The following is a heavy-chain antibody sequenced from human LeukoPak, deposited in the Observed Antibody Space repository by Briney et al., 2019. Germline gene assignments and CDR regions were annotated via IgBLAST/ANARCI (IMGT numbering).Heavy chain of an antibody. D-gene: IGHD6-13*01. V-gene: IGHV1-24*01. J-gene: IGHJ3*02. Sequence: ASVKVSCKASGYTFTGYYMHWVRQAPGKGLEWMGGFDPEDGETIYAQKFQGRVTMTEDTSTDTAYMELSSLRSEDTAVYYCATVSRIAPTFDIWGQGTMVTVSS. CDR1: GYTFTGYY. CDR3: ATVSRIAPTFDI. CDR2: FDPEDGET.